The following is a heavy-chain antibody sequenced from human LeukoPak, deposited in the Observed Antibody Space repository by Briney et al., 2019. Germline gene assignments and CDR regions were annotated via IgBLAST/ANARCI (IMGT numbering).Heavy chain of an antibody. V-gene: IGHV3-21*01. D-gene: IGHD5-18*01. J-gene: IGHJ5*02. Sequence: GGSLRLSCAASELTFSSYTMNWVRQAPGEGLEWVSTISSTNNYIYSADSLKGRFTISRDNAKNSLYLQMSTLRAEDTAVYYCARGQLWQTGWFDPWGQGTLVTVSS. CDR3: ARGQLWQTGWFDP. CDR1: ELTFSSYT. CDR2: ISSTNNYI.